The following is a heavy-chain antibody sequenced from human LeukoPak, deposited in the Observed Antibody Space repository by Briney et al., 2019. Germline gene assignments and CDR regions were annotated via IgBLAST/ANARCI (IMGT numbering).Heavy chain of an antibody. CDR2: ISGSGGST. CDR1: GFTFSSYA. J-gene: IGHJ4*02. V-gene: IGHV3-23*01. D-gene: IGHD3-22*01. CDR3: ARDAGVNYYDSSGYVDY. Sequence: GGSLRLSCAASGFTFSSYAMSWVRQAPGKGLEWVSAISGSGGSTYYADSVKGRFTISRDNSKNTLYLQMNSLRAEDTGVYYCARDAGVNYYDSSGYVDYWGQGTLVTVSS.